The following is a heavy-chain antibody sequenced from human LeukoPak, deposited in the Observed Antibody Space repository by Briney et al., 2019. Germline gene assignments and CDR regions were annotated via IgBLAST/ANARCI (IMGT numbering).Heavy chain of an antibody. V-gene: IGHV4-34*01. CDR1: GGSFSGYY. CDR2: INHSGST. J-gene: IGHJ4*02. CDR3: ASLRFLEWFFGTTSEYYFDY. D-gene: IGHD3-3*01. Sequence: KPSETLSLTCAVYGGSFSGYYWSWIRQPPGKGLEWIGEINHSGSTNYNPSLKSRVTISVDTSKNQFSLKLSSVTAADTAVYYCASLRFLEWFFGTTSEYYFDYWGQGTLVTVSS.